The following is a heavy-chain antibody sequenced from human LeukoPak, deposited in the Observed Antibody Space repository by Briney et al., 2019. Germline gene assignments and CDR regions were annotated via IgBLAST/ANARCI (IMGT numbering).Heavy chain of an antibody. CDR2: FYPSDSDT. D-gene: IGHD4-17*01. V-gene: IGHV5-51*01. J-gene: IGHJ4*02. CDR3: AIPMTTVTTFDY. CDR1: GYSFTSYW. Sequence: GESLKISCKGSGYSFTSYWIAWVRQMPGKGLEWMGIFYPSDSDTRYSPSFQGQVTISADKSISTAYLQWSSLKASDTAMYYCAIPMTTVTTFDYWGQGTLVTVSS.